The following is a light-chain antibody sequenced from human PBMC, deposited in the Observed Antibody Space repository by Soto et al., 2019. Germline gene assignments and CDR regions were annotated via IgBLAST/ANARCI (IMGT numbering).Light chain of an antibody. Sequence: EIVLTQSPATLSLSPGERATLSFRASQSVKTFLLWYQHRPGQAPRVLIYDASHRATGIPARFRGSGSGTDFTLTISSLEPEEAGICYGQERSHLGQIAFGQGTRLEIK. V-gene: IGKV3-11*01. CDR3: QERSHLGQIA. CDR2: DAS. J-gene: IGKJ5*01. CDR1: QSVKTF.